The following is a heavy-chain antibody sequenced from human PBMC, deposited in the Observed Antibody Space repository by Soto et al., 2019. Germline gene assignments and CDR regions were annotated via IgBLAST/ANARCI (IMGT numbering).Heavy chain of an antibody. J-gene: IGHJ3*02. CDR1: GFTLSSYW. CDR3: AREGEYCSSTSCYGPDAFDI. Sequence: GSLRLSCAASGFTLSSYWMYWVRQAPGKGLVWVARINSDGSSTSYADSVKGRFTISRDNAKNTLYLQMNSLGAEDTAVYYCAREGEYCSSTSCYGPDAFDIWGQGTMVTVSS. V-gene: IGHV3-74*01. D-gene: IGHD2-2*01. CDR2: INSDGSST.